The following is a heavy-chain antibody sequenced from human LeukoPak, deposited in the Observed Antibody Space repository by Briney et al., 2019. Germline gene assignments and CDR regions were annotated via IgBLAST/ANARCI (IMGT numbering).Heavy chain of an antibody. D-gene: IGHD3-22*01. CDR2: IRYDGSNK. CDR3: AKDFYYDSSGPSHFDY. Sequence: PGGSLRLSCAASGFTFSNYGMHWVRQAPGKGLEWVVFIRYDGSNKYYADSVKGGFTISRDNSKNTLYLQMNSLRAEDTAVYYCAKDFYYDSSGPSHFDYWGQGTLVTVSS. J-gene: IGHJ4*02. V-gene: IGHV3-30*02. CDR1: GFTFSNYG.